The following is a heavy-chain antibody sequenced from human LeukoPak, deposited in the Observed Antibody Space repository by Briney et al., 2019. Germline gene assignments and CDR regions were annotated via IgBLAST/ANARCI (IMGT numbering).Heavy chain of an antibody. CDR2: IYYSGST. D-gene: IGHD3-16*01. CDR3: ARVSSRLRTGMDV. J-gene: IGHJ6*04. CDR1: SGSISSYY. Sequence: SETLSLTCTVSSGSISSYYWSWIRQPPGKGLEWIGYIYYSGSTNYNPSLKSRVTISVDTSKNQFSLKLSSVTAADTAVYYCARVSSRLRTGMDVWGKGTTVTVSS. V-gene: IGHV4-59*01.